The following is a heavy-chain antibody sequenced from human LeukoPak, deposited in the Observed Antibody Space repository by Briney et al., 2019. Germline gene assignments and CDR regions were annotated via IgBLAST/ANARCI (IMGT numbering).Heavy chain of an antibody. Sequence: PGGSLRLSCTASGFTLGDYAMSWVRQDPGEGLEGVGFIRSKAYGGTTEYAASVKGRFTILRDDSKSIAYLQMNSLKTEDTAVYYCSIVVVPAAQSLDYWGQGTLVTVSS. V-gene: IGHV3-49*04. J-gene: IGHJ4*02. D-gene: IGHD2-2*01. CDR3: SIVVVPAAQSLDY. CDR1: GFTLGDYA. CDR2: IRSKAYGGTT.